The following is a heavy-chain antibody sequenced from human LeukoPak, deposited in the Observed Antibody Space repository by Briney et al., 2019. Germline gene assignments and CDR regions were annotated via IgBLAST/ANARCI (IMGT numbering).Heavy chain of an antibody. CDR1: GFTFSSYG. J-gene: IGHJ5*01. V-gene: IGHV3-30*18. Sequence: PGGSLRLSYAASGFTFSSYGMHWVRQAPGKGLEWVAVISYDGSNKYYADSVKGRFTVSRDNSKNTLYLQMNSLRAEDTAVYYCAKAVVPADNWFDPWGQGTLVTVSS. CDR2: ISYDGSNK. D-gene: IGHD2-2*01. CDR3: AKAVVPADNWFDP.